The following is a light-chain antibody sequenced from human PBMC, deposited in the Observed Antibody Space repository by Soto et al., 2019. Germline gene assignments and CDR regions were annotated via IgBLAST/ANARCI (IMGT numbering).Light chain of an antibody. CDR1: QSVSLS. CDR2: DAS. V-gene: IGKV3-11*01. Sequence: EIVLTQSRATRSLSPGGRATLSCRASQSVSLSLAWYQQKPGQAPRLLIYDASKRASGFPARFSGSGSGTDFTLTISSLEPEDFAVYYCQERTGWPPWTFGQGTKVDIK. CDR3: QERTGWPPWT. J-gene: IGKJ1*01.